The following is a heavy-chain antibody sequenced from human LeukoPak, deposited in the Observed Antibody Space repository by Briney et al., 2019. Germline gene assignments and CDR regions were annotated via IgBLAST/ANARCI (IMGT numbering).Heavy chain of an antibody. V-gene: IGHV3-48*04. CDR3: ARAGEDSRGHYQGFDY. CDR2: ISGSGRTI. Sequence: PGGSLRLSCAASGFTLSAYGVNWVRLAPGKGLEWVSYISGSGRTIYYADSVKGRFTISRDNAKNSLYLQMNRLRAEDTAVYYCARAGEDSRGHYQGFDYWGQGTLVTVSS. J-gene: IGHJ4*02. CDR1: GFTLSAYG. D-gene: IGHD3-22*01.